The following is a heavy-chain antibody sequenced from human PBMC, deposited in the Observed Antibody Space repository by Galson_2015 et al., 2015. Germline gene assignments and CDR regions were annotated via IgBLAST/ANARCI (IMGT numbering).Heavy chain of an antibody. CDR3: ARQILDYDFWSGYYPTNFDY. CDR1: EFTFGSYY. Sequence: SLRLSCAASEFTFGSYYMSWVRQAPGKGLEWVSSISSTTTYIYYVDSVKGRFTISRDNAKNSLYLQMNSLGAEDTAVYYCARQILDYDFWSGYYPTNFDYWGQGTLVTVSS. V-gene: IGHV3-21*01. CDR2: ISSTTTYI. J-gene: IGHJ4*02. D-gene: IGHD3-3*01.